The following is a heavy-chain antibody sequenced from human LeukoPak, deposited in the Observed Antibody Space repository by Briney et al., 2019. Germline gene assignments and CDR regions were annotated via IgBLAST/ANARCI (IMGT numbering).Heavy chain of an antibody. CDR1: GYTFTGYY. V-gene: IGHV1-2*02. Sequence: ASVKVSCKASGYTFTGYYVHWVRQAPGQGLEWMGWINPNSGGTNYAQKFQGRVTMTRDTSISTAYMELSRLRSDDTAVYYCARGDHYDILTGYQTPSHLCDYWGQGTLVTVSS. CDR3: ARGDHYDILTGYQTPSHLCDY. J-gene: IGHJ4*02. D-gene: IGHD3-9*01. CDR2: INPNSGGT.